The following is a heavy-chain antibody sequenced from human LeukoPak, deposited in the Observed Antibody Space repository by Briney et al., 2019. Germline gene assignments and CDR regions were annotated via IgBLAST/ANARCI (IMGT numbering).Heavy chain of an antibody. Sequence: PGGSLRLSCAASGFAFSSYDITWVRQAPGKGLEWVASISGTGGKTFYADSVEGRFSVPRDNSKNTLFLQMNSVRAEDTAVYYCAKDGRRGYFDFWGRGTLVTVSS. CDR1: GFAFSSYD. CDR3: AKDGRRGYFDF. J-gene: IGHJ4*02. CDR2: ISGTGGKT. V-gene: IGHV3-23*01. D-gene: IGHD1-26*01.